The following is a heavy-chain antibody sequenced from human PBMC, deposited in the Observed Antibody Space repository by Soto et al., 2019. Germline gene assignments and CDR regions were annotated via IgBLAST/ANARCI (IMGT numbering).Heavy chain of an antibody. J-gene: IGHJ4*02. CDR3: AGVYYKSN. V-gene: IGHV3-7*04. CDR2: IKEDGSVQ. CDR1: GFAFNTYW. D-gene: IGHD3-10*01. Sequence: EVQLVESGGGLVQPGGSLRLSCAASGFAFNTYWMNWVRQAPGKGLEWVANIKEDGSVQHYVDSVKGRFTISRDNAKNSLYLQMNSLRAEDTAVYYCAGVYYKSNWGQGTLVTVSS.